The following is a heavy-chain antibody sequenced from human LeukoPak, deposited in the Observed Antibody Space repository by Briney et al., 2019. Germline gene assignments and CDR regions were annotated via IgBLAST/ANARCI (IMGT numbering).Heavy chain of an antibody. Sequence: GGSLRLSCAASGFTFSNAWMSWVRQAPGKGLEWVSAISGSGGSTYYADSVKGRFTISRDNSKNTLYLQMNSLRAEDTAVYYCAKSPGYYYYYCMDVWGKGTTVTVSS. CDR1: GFTFSNAW. V-gene: IGHV3-23*01. J-gene: IGHJ6*03. CDR3: AKSPGYYYYYCMDV. CDR2: ISGSGGST.